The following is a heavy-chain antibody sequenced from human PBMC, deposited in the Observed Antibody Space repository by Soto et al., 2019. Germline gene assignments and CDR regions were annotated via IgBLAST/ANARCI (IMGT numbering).Heavy chain of an antibody. Sequence: GGSLRLSCAASGFTFGSYAMSWVRQAPGKGLEWVSLISGTGDSSEYANSVKGRFTISRDYSKTTVFLQMNSLRAEDTAVYYCERDLPSGMPRADIVVVVASYYYYGMDVWGQGTTVTVSS. CDR3: ERDLPSGMPRADIVVVVASYYYYGMDV. D-gene: IGHD2-15*01. J-gene: IGHJ6*02. CDR1: GFTFGSYA. V-gene: IGHV3-23*01. CDR2: ISGTGDSS.